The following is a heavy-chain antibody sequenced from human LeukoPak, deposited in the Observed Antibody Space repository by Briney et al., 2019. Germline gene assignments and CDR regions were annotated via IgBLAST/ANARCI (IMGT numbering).Heavy chain of an antibody. CDR1: GGSFSGYY. V-gene: IGHV4-34*01. CDR2: INHSGST. CDR3: AGRDYYDSSGYYKVDY. J-gene: IGHJ4*02. Sequence: SETLSLTCAVYGGSFSGYYWRWIRQPPGKGLEWIGEINHSGSTNYNPSLKSRVTISVDTSKNQFSLKLSSVTAADTAVYYCAGRDYYDSSGYYKVDYWGQGTLVTVSS. D-gene: IGHD3-22*01.